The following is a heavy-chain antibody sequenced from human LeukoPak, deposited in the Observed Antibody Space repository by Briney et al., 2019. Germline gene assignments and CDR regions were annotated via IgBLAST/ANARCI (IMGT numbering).Heavy chain of an antibody. D-gene: IGHD3-22*01. CDR1: GFTFGYYE. CDR3: ARGDYYDTSGFRGGYYYYGMDV. V-gene: IGHV3-48*03. CDR2: ISSSGSTI. J-gene: IGHJ6*02. Sequence: GGSLRLSCAASGFTFGYYEMNWVRQAPGKGLEWVSYISSSGSTIYYADSVKGRFTISRDNAKNSLYLQMNSLRAEDTAVYYCARGDYYDTSGFRGGYYYYGMDVWGQGTTVTVSS.